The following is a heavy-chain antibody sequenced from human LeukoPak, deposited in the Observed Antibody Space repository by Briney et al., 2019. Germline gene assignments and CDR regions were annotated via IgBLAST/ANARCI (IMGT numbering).Heavy chain of an antibody. D-gene: IGHD3-10*01. CDR1: GFTFSSYW. CDR2: IKQDGSEK. V-gene: IGHV3-7*03. J-gene: IGHJ3*02. CDR3: AKVLWFGELFSFGAFDI. Sequence: PGGSLRLSCAASGFTFSSYWMSWVRQAPGKGLEWVANIKQDGSEKYYVDSVKGRFTISRDNAKNSLYLQMNSLRAEDTALYYCAKVLWFGELFSFGAFDIWGQGTMVTVSS.